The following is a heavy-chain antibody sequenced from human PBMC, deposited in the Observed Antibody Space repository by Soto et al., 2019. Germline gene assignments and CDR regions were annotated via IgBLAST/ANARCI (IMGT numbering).Heavy chain of an antibody. CDR3: ARHAYRQQLAHFDY. CDR1: GGSISSSSYY. Sequence: QLQLQESGPGLVKPSETLSLTCTVSGGSISSSSYYWGWIRQPPGKGLEWIGSIYYSGSTYYNPSLKSRVTISVDTSKNQFSLKLSSVTAADTAVYYCARHAYRQQLAHFDYWGQGTLVTVSS. V-gene: IGHV4-39*01. J-gene: IGHJ4*02. D-gene: IGHD6-13*01. CDR2: IYYSGST.